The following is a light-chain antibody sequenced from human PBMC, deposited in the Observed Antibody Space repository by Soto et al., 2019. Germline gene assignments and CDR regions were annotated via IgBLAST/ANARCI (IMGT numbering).Light chain of an antibody. J-gene: IGLJ1*01. CDR3: SSYTTSNTPLYV. V-gene: IGLV2-14*01. CDR2: EVS. CDR1: SSDTAGYNY. Sequence: QSVLTQPASVSGSPGQSITISCTGTSSDTAGYNYGSWYQQHPGKAPKLMIYEVSNRPSGVSNRFSGSQSGNTASLTISGLQAEDEANYYCSSYTTSNTPLYVFGTGTKLTVL.